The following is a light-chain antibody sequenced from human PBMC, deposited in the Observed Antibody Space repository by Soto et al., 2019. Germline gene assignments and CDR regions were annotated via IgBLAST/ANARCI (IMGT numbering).Light chain of an antibody. V-gene: IGLV2-14*01. CDR1: SSDVGSYNY. Sequence: QSALTQPASVSGSPGQSITISCTGSSSDVGSYNYVSWYQQHPGKAPKLMIYEVSNRPSGVSNRFSGSKSGNTASLIISGLQAEDEADYYCTSYTSGSTYVFGTGTKVTVL. J-gene: IGLJ1*01. CDR3: TSYTSGSTYV. CDR2: EVS.